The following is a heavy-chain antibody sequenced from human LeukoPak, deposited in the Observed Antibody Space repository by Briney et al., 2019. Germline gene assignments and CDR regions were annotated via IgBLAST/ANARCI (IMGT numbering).Heavy chain of an antibody. Sequence: GGTLRLSCAASGFTFSSYGMSWVRQAPGKGLEWVSAISGSGGSTYYADSVKGRFTISRDNSKNTLYLQMNSLRAEDTAVYYCARDSVDTAMAFYYYYYMDVWGKGTTVTVSS. V-gene: IGHV3-23*01. D-gene: IGHD5-18*01. CDR3: ARDSVDTAMAFYYYYYMDV. CDR2: ISGSGGST. CDR1: GFTFSSYG. J-gene: IGHJ6*03.